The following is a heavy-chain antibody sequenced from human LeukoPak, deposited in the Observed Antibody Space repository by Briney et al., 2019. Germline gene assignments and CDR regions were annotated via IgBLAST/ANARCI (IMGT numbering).Heavy chain of an antibody. CDR1: GFTFSTYP. D-gene: IGHD5-12*01. V-gene: IGHV3-30-3*01. Sequence: GGSLRHFCAASGFTFSTYPMHWVRQAPGKGLEWVAIISYDENKIYYADSVKGRFTISRDNSKNTLYLQMNSLKTEDTAVYYCAREGDIARAVGLYFDYRGQGILVTVSS. CDR3: AREGDIARAVGLYFDY. CDR2: ISYDENKI. J-gene: IGHJ4*02.